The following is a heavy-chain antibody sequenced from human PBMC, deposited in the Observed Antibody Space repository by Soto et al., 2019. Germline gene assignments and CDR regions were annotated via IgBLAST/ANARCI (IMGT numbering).Heavy chain of an antibody. J-gene: IGHJ4*02. CDR1: GYTFTSYG. V-gene: IGHV1-18*01. CDR2: ISAYNGNT. D-gene: IGHD5-18*01. CDR3: ARSYHNTAMAEVDY. Sequence: ASVKVSCKASGYTFTSYGISWVRQAPGQGLEWMGWISAYNGNTNYAQKLQGRVTMTTDTSTSTAYMELRSPRSDDTAVYYCARSYHNTAMAEVDYWGQGTLVTVSS.